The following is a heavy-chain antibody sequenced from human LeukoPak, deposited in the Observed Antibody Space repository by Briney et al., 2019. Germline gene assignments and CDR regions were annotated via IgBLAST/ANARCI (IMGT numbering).Heavy chain of an antibody. CDR1: GFTFSSYW. CDR3: AREGIAVAAPFDY. J-gene: IGHJ4*02. Sequence: PGGSLRLSCAAPGFTFSSYWMHWVRQAPGKGLVWVSRINTDGSSTSYADSVKGRFTISRDNAKNTLYLQMNSLRAEDTAVYYCAREGIAVAAPFDYWGQGTLVTVSS. D-gene: IGHD6-19*01. V-gene: IGHV3-74*01. CDR2: INTDGSST.